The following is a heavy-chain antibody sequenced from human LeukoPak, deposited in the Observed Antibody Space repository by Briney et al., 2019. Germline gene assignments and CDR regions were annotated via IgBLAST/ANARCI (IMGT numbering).Heavy chain of an antibody. D-gene: IGHD6-19*01. CDR2: IYYSGSN. V-gene: IGHV4-39*07. J-gene: IGHJ6*03. CDR3: ARFSSGWSYYYYYYMDV. Sequence: PSETLSLTCTVSGGSLSSSSYYWGWIRQPPGKGLEWIGSIYYSGSNYYNPSLKSRVTISVDTSKNQFSLKLSSVTAADTAVYYCARFSSGWSYYYYYYMDVWGKGTTVTVSS. CDR1: GGSLSSSSYY.